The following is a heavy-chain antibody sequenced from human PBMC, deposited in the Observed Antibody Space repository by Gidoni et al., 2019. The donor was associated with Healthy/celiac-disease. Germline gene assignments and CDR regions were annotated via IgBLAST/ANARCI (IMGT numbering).Heavy chain of an antibody. D-gene: IGHD1-26*01. J-gene: IGHJ3*02. Sequence: FTFRNAWMSWVRQAPGKGLEWVGRIKSKTDGGTTDYAAPVKGRFTISRDDSKNTLYLQMNSLKTEDTAVYYCTTAQEWELQGAFDIWGQGTMVTVSS. V-gene: IGHV3-15*01. CDR3: TTAQEWELQGAFDI. CDR1: FTFRNAW. CDR2: IKSKTDGGTT.